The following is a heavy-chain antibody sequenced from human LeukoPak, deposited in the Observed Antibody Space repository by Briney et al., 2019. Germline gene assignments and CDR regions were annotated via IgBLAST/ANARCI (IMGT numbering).Heavy chain of an antibody. CDR1: GFTFSSYW. D-gene: IGHD3-3*01. J-gene: IGHJ4*02. CDR2: ISYDGSNK. Sequence: GGSLRLSCAASGFTFSSYWMSWVRQAPGKGLEWVAVISYDGSNKYYADSVKGRFTISRDNSKNTLYLQMNSLRAEDTAVYYCARGWDTYYDFWSGNYVDYWGQGTLVTVSS. V-gene: IGHV3-30*01. CDR3: ARGWDTYYDFWSGNYVDY.